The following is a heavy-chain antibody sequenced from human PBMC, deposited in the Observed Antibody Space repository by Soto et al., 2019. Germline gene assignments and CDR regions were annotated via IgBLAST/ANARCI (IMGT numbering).Heavy chain of an antibody. V-gene: IGHV1-69*02. CDR1: GGTFSSYT. J-gene: IGHJ4*02. Sequence: QVQLVQSGAEVKKPGSSVKVSCKASGGTFSSYTISWVRQAPGQGLEWMGRIIPILGIANYAQKFQGRVTITADKSTSTAYMELRSLRSEDTAVYYCVVEYCSSTSCYRDYCCQGSLVTVSS. CDR2: IIPILGIA. CDR3: VVEYCSSTSCYRDY. D-gene: IGHD2-2*02.